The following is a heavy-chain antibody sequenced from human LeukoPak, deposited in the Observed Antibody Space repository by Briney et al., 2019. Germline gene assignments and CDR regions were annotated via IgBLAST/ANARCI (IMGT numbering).Heavy chain of an antibody. CDR2: ISYDGSNK. D-gene: IGHD5-24*01. CDR1: GFTFSSYA. Sequence: PGGSLRLSCAASGFTFSSYAMHWVRQAPGKGLEWVAVISYDGSNKYYADSVKGRFTISRDNSKNTLYLQMSSLRAEDTAVYYCARGEWLQIDYWGQGTLVTVSS. J-gene: IGHJ4*02. CDR3: ARGEWLQIDY. V-gene: IGHV3-30*04.